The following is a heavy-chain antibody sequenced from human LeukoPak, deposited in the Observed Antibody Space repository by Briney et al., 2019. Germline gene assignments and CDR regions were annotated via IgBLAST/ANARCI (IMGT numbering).Heavy chain of an antibody. J-gene: IGHJ4*02. D-gene: IGHD6-19*01. V-gene: IGHV3-33*08. CDR1: GFTFSRYA. CDR2: IWYDGSNK. CDR3: ARDASSADLDY. Sequence: QPGGSLRLSCAASGFTFSRYAMHWVRQAPGKGLEWVAVIWYDGSNKYYADSVKGRFTISRDNSKNTLYLQMNSLRAEDTAVYYCARDASSADLDYWGQGTLVTVSS.